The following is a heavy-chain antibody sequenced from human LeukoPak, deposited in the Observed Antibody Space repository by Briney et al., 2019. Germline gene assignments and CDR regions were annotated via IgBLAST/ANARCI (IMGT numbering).Heavy chain of an antibody. CDR2: ISGSGMYT. V-gene: IGHV3-23*01. Sequence: GGSLRLSCVASGFTFRSYAISWVRQGPGKGLEWVSGISGSGMYTYYTDSVKGRFTISRDNSKNTVYLQMSSLRAEDTAIYYCAKITGGNRGYCTWTSCNQGGWFDPWGQGTLVTVSS. CDR1: GFTFRSYA. J-gene: IGHJ5*02. CDR3: AKITGGNRGYCTWTSCNQGGWFDP. D-gene: IGHD2-2*01.